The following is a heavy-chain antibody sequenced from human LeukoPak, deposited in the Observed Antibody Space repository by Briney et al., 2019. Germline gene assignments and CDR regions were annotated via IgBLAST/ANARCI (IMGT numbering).Heavy chain of an antibody. Sequence: GESLKISCKGFGYMFTTYWIGWGRQMPGKGLEWMGIIYSGDSDTRYSPPFQSQVTISADRSISTVYLQWSSLKASDTAMYYCARLGIAGLNWFDPWGQGTLVTVSS. CDR2: IYSGDSDT. D-gene: IGHD6-13*01. V-gene: IGHV5-51*01. CDR3: ARLGIAGLNWFDP. J-gene: IGHJ5*02. CDR1: GYMFTTYW.